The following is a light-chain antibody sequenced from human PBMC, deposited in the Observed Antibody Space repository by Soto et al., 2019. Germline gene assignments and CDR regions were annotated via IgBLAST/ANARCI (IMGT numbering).Light chain of an antibody. CDR3: QQATISQFI. CDR2: GTS. J-gene: IGKJ4*01. V-gene: IGKV1-12*01. CDR1: QAFGPW. Sequence: DIQMTQSPSSVSESVGDRVTITCRASQAFGPWLAWYQQKPGKAPNLLIYGTSTLQDGVPSRFSGGGSGTEFTLTISSLQPEDFGTYYCQQATISQFIFGGGTKVEV.